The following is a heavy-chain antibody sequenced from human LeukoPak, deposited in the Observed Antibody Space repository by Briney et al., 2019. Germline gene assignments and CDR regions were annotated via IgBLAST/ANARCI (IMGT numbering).Heavy chain of an antibody. V-gene: IGHV4-59*08. CDR3: ARHSGSRIDF. Sequence: SETLSLTCTVSGGSITTDYWSWVRQPPGKGLEWIGYIYNSGNTNYNPSLTSRVTISGDTSKNHFSLNLNSVTAADTAVYYCARHSGSRIDFWGQGTLVTVSS. J-gene: IGHJ4*02. D-gene: IGHD1-26*01. CDR1: GGSITTDY. CDR2: IYNSGNT.